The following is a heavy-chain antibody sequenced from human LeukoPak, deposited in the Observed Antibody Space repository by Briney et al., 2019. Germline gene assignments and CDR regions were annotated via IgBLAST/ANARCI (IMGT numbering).Heavy chain of an antibody. D-gene: IGHD3-16*02. CDR1: GFIFTNYE. Sequence: GGSLRLSCAASGFIFTNYEMTWVRQAPGKGLEWVSYISSRGTTIFYADSVKGRFTISRDNAKNSLYLRMNSLRVEDTAVYYCARDNHDNVWGNYRYIDYWGQGTLVTVSS. CDR3: ARDNHDNVWGNYRYIDY. V-gene: IGHV3-48*03. J-gene: IGHJ4*02. CDR2: ISSRGTTI.